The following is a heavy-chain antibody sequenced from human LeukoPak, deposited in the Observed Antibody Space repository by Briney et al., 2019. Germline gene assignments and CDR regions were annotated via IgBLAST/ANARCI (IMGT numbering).Heavy chain of an antibody. CDR2: IYCSGST. CDR1: GGSINSSSYY. D-gene: IGHD3-16*02. J-gene: IGHJ4*02. CDR3: ARAGTYYDYVWGSYRSYYFDY. V-gene: IGHV4-39*02. Sequence: PSETLSVTCTVSGGSINSSSYYWGWIRQPPGKGLEWIGSIYCSGSTYYNPYLKSRVTISVVTSKIHFSLKQSSVTAAYTAVYYSARAGTYYDYVWGSYRSYYFDYWGQGTLVTVSS.